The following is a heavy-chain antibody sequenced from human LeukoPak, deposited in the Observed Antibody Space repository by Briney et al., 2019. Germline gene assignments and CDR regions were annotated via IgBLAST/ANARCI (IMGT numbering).Heavy chain of an antibody. J-gene: IGHJ4*02. CDR3: AKDFRIGYSAHFDY. CDR1: GFTFSSYA. V-gene: IGHV3-23*01. CDR2: ISGSGGTT. Sequence: GGSLRLSCAASGFTFSSYAMSWVRQAPGKGLEWVSAISGSGGTTYYADSVKGRFSISRDNSKNTLYLQMDSLRGEDTAVYYCAKDFRIGYSAHFDYWGQGALVTVSS. D-gene: IGHD2-21*01.